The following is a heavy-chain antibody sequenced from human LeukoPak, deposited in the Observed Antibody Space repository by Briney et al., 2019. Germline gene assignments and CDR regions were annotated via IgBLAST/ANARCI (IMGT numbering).Heavy chain of an antibody. CDR3: ATYISVWYYFDY. CDR1: ELTFSNYW. Sequence: GGSLRLSCAASELTFSNYWMSWVRQVPGKGLEWVATIKKDGSEKYYVDSVKGRFTISRDNAKNSLYLQMNSLRAEDTAVYYCATYISVWYYFDYWGQGTLVAVST. D-gene: IGHD6-19*01. CDR2: IKKDGSEK. J-gene: IGHJ4*02. V-gene: IGHV3-7*01.